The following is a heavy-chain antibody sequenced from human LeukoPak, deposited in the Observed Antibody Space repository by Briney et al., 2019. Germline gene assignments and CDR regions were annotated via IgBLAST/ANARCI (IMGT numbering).Heavy chain of an antibody. Sequence: SETLSLTSTVSGGSIISYYWSWIRQPSGKGLEWIGYIYYSGSTNYNPSLKSRVTISVDTSKNQFSLKLSSVTAADTAVYYWARRGYCSSTSCYATYDWFDPWGQGTLVTVSS. V-gene: IGHV4-59*08. CDR3: ARRGYCSSTSCYATYDWFDP. CDR2: IYYSGST. J-gene: IGHJ5*02. CDR1: GGSIISYY. D-gene: IGHD2-2*01.